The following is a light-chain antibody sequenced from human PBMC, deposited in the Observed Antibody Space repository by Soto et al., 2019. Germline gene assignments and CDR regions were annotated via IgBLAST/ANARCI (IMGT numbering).Light chain of an antibody. CDR3: QQRSNWPPLT. Sequence: EIVLTQSPGTLSLSPGERATLSCRASQSVSSSYLAWYQQSPGQAPRLLIYGASTRATGIPARFSGSGSGTDFTLTISSLEPEDFAVYYCQQRSNWPPLTFGGGTKVEIK. V-gene: IGKV3D-20*02. J-gene: IGKJ4*01. CDR2: GAS. CDR1: QSVSSSY.